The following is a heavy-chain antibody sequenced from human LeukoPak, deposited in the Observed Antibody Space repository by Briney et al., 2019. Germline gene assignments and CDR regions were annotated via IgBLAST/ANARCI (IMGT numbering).Heavy chain of an antibody. D-gene: IGHD3-10*01. Sequence: PSETLSLTCTVSGGSISSGGYYWGWIRQPPGKGLEWIGSIYYSGSTYYNPSLKSRVTISVDTSKNQFSLKLSSVTAADTAVYYCARHPTGHWGQGTLVTVSS. CDR2: IYYSGST. CDR3: ARHPTGH. CDR1: GGSISSGGYY. V-gene: IGHV4-39*01. J-gene: IGHJ4*02.